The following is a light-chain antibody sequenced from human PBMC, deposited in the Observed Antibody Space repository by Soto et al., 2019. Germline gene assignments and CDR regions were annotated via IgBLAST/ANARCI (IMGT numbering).Light chain of an antibody. CDR3: SSYPIRTAPVA. V-gene: IGLV2-14*01. CDR2: DVS. CDR1: SSDVGGYNY. Sequence: QSALTQPASVSGSPGQSITISCTGTSSDVGGYNYVSWYQQHPGKAPKLMIYDVSNRPSGVSNRFSGSKSGNTASLPISGLQAGVETDYFCSSYPIRTAPVAFAGGTSSPS. J-gene: IGLJ2*01.